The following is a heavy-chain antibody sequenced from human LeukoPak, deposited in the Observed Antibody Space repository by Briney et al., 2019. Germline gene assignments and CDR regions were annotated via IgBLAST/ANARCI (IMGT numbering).Heavy chain of an antibody. J-gene: IGHJ6*03. V-gene: IGHV1-69*01. Sequence: SVKVSCKASGGTFSSYAISWVRQAPGQGLEWMGGIIPIFGTANYAQKFQGRVTITADESTSTAYMELSSLRSEDAAVYYCARAPGEMAAPYYYYYYMDVWGKGTTVTISS. CDR2: IIPIFGTA. CDR3: ARAPGEMAAPYYYYYYMDV. CDR1: GGTFSSYA. D-gene: IGHD5-24*01.